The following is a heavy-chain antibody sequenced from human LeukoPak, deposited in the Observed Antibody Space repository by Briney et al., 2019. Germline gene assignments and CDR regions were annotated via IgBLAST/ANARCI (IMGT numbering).Heavy chain of an antibody. Sequence: ASVTVSCKASGYTFTSYGISWVRQAPGQGLEWMGWISAYNGNTNYAQKLQGRVTMTTDTSTSTAYMELRSLRSDDTAVYYCARASPAPKYYYDSSGYPRIGDYWGQGTVVTVSS. J-gene: IGHJ4*02. CDR2: ISAYNGNT. D-gene: IGHD3-22*01. CDR1: GYTFTSYG. CDR3: ARASPAPKYYYDSSGYPRIGDY. V-gene: IGHV1-18*01.